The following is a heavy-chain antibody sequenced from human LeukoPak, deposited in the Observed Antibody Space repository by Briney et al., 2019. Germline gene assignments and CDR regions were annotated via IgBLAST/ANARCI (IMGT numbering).Heavy chain of an antibody. CDR2: ISYDGSDK. J-gene: IGHJ4*02. V-gene: IGHV3-30*04. CDR1: GFTFSSYA. D-gene: IGHD1-26*01. CDR3: AKDHPGGSYDY. Sequence: PGGSLRLSCAASGFTFSSYAMHWVRQAPGKGLEWVAVISYDGSDKYYADSVKGRFTISRDNSKNTLYLQMNSLRAEDTAVYYCAKDHPGGSYDYWGQGTLVTISS.